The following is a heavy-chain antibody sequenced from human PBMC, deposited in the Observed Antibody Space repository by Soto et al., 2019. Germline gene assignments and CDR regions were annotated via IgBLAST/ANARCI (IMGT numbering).Heavy chain of an antibody. V-gene: IGHV3-23*01. CDR2: ISGGAGAT. CDR1: GFTFSAYA. D-gene: IGHD6-13*01. Sequence: GGSLRLSCAASGFTFSAYAMTWVRQAPGKGLEWVSVISGGAGATYYADSVKGRFTISRDNSKNTLYLQMNSLRAEDTAVYYCARQDYSTTWYLNYWGQGTLVTVSS. J-gene: IGHJ4*02. CDR3: ARQDYSTTWYLNY.